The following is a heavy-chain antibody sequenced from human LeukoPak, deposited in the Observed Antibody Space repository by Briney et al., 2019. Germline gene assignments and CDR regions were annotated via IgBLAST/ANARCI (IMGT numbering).Heavy chain of an antibody. CDR3: ARGTLYSGWSYYFDY. Sequence: SETLSLTCSVSGGSISLSYYYWGWIRQPPGKALEWVGSVYYSGTTSYNPSLKSRVTISVDMSKNHFSLRLSSVTAADTAMYYCARGTLYSGWSYYFDYWGQGSQVTVSS. CDR1: GGSISLSYYY. CDR2: VYYSGTT. V-gene: IGHV4-39*07. J-gene: IGHJ4*02. D-gene: IGHD6-19*01.